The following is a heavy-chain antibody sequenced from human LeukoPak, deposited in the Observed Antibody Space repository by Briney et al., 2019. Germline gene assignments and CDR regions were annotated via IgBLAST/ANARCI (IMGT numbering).Heavy chain of an antibody. J-gene: IGHJ4*02. V-gene: IGHV1-46*01. CDR3: ARARDYGDYVFDY. CDR1: GYTFSTYY. Sequence: ASVKVSCKASGYTFSTYYIHWVRQAPGHGLEWMGIINPSGGSTSYAQKFQGRVTMTRDTSTSTVYMELTSLRSEDTAVFYCARARDYGDYVFDYWGQGTLVTVSS. CDR2: INPSGGST. D-gene: IGHD4-17*01.